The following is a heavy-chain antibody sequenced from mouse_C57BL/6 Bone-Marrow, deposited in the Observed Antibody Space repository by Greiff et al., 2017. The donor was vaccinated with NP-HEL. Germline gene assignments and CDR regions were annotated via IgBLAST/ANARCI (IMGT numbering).Heavy chain of an antibody. CDR2: ISSGGSYT. CDR3: ARQSYGSSYYYAMDY. V-gene: IGHV5-6*01. D-gene: IGHD1-1*01. CDR1: GFTFSSYG. Sequence: EVKVVESGGDLVKPGGSLKLSCAASGFTFSSYGMSWVRQTPDKRLEWVATISSGGSYTYYPDSVKGRFTISRDNAKNTLYLQMSSLKSEDTAMYYCARQSYGSSYYYAMDYWGQGTSVTVSS. J-gene: IGHJ4*01.